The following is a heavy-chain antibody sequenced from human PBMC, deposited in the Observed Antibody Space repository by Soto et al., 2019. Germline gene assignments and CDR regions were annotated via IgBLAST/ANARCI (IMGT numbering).Heavy chain of an antibody. CDR1: GFTFSSYG. V-gene: IGHV3-30*18. D-gene: IGHD3-3*01. CDR2: ISYDGSNK. Sequence: PGGSLRLSCAASGFTFSSYGMHWVRQAPGKGLEWVAVISYDGSNKYYADSVKGRFTISRDNSKNTLYLQMNSLRAEDTAVYYCAKALLLITIFGVVISKYYYYYGMDVWGQGTTVTVSS. J-gene: IGHJ6*02. CDR3: AKALLLITIFGVVISKYYYYYGMDV.